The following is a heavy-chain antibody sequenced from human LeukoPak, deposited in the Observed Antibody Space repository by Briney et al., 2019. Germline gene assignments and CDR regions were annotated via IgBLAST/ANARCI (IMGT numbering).Heavy chain of an antibody. CDR1: SGSINSIGYY. Sequence: SETLSLTCTVSSGSINSIGYYWAWIRQPPGKGPEWIGSMYYSGSIYFNPSLKSRVTISVETSKNQLSLKLSSVTAADTAVYYCARAATPGGWFDPWGQGTLVTVSS. V-gene: IGHV4-39*01. D-gene: IGHD2-15*01. J-gene: IGHJ5*02. CDR2: MYYSGSI. CDR3: ARAATPGGWFDP.